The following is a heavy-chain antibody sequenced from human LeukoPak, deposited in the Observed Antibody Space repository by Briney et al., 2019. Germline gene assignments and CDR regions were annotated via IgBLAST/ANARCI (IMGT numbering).Heavy chain of an antibody. CDR2: IKEDETAK. D-gene: IGHD5-24*01. J-gene: IGHJ6*03. V-gene: IGHV3-7*01. CDR1: GFIFSSYW. CDR3: ARDGVEMATITQSQRLKIYYYYYMDV. Sequence: GGSLRLSCAASGFIFSSYWMAWVRQAPGKGLEWVANIKEDETAKYYVDSVRGRFTSSRDNAKNSLYLQMNSLRAEDTAVYYCARDGVEMATITQSQRLKIYYYYYMDVWGKGNTVTVSS.